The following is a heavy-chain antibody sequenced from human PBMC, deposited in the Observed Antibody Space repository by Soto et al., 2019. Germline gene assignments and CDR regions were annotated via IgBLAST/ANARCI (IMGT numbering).Heavy chain of an antibody. V-gene: IGHV4-59*08. D-gene: IGHD3-10*01. CDR3: ARHNYGSGSTYFDY. Sequence: SETLSLTFTVSGGSVSSYYWSWIRQPPGKGLEWIGYIYYSGSTNYNPSLKSRVTISVDTSKNQFSLKLNSMTAADTAVYYCARHNYGSGSTYFDYWGQGTLVTVSS. CDR1: GGSVSSYY. J-gene: IGHJ4*02. CDR2: IYYSGST.